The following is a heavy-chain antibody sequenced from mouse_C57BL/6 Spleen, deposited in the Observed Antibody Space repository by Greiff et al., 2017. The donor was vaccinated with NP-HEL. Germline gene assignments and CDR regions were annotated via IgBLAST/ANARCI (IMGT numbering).Heavy chain of an antibody. CDR3: ARQLDWYFDV. Sequence: EVQGVESGGGLVQPGESLKLSCESNEYAFPSHDMSWVRKTPEQRLELVAAINRDGGSTYYPDTIERRFIISRDNTKKTLYLQMSSLRSEDTALYYCARQLDWYFDVWGTGTTVTVSS. D-gene: IGHD4-1*01. CDR1: EYAFPSHD. CDR2: INRDGGST. J-gene: IGHJ1*03. V-gene: IGHV5-2*01.